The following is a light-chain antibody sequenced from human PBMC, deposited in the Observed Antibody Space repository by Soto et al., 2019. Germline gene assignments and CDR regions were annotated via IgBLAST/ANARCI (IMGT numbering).Light chain of an antibody. CDR3: QQYGRTSWT. V-gene: IGKV3-20*01. CDR1: QSVSTNF. Sequence: EIVLTQSPGTLSLSPGEGATLSCRASQSVSTNFFAWYQQKPGQAPRLLIYGASTRATGIPDRFSGSGSGKDFTLTISRLEPEYFAVYYCQQYGRTSWTFGQGTKVEIK. CDR2: GAS. J-gene: IGKJ1*01.